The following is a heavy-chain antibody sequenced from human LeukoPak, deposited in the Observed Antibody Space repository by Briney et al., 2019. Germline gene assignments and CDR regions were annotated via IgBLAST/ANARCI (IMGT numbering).Heavy chain of an antibody. CDR2: IIPILGIA. CDR3: ARVVYGSKPADDAFDI. V-gene: IGHV1-69*04. CDR1: GYTFTGYY. D-gene: IGHD3-10*01. J-gene: IGHJ3*02. Sequence: SVKVSCKASGYTFTGYYMHWVRQAPGQGLEWMGRIIPILGIANYAQKFQGRVTITADKSTSTAYMELSSLRSEDTAVYYCARVVYGSKPADDAFDIWGQGTMVTVSS.